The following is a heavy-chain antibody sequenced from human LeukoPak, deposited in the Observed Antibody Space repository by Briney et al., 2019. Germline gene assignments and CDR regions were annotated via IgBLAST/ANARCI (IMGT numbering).Heavy chain of an antibody. Sequence: GGSLTLSCAASGFTFSSYSLNWVRQPPRKGLEWVSYISSSSSTIYYADSVKGRFTISRDNAKNSLYLQMNSLRAEDTAVYYCARDNWNYALPFDYWGQGTLVTVSS. V-gene: IGHV3-48*01. CDR2: ISSSSSTI. CDR3: ARDNWNYALPFDY. J-gene: IGHJ4*02. D-gene: IGHD1-7*01. CDR1: GFTFSSYS.